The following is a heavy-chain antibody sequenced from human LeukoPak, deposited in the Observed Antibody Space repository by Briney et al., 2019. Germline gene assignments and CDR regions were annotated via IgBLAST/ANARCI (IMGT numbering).Heavy chain of an antibody. V-gene: IGHV3-66*01. J-gene: IGHJ4*02. CDR3: ARDEYCSGGSCRPNDY. CDR2: IYSGGST. Sequence: PGGSLRLSCAAPGFTVSSNYMSWVRQAPGKGLEWVSVIYSGGSTYYADSVKGRFTISRDNSKNTLYLQMNSLRAEDTAVYYCARDEYCSGGSCRPNDYWGQGTLVTVSS. CDR1: GFTVSSNY. D-gene: IGHD2-15*01.